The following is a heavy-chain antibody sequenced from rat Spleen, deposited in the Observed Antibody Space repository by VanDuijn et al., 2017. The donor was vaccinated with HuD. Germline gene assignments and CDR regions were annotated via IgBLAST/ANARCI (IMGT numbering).Heavy chain of an antibody. D-gene: IGHD1-9*01. CDR3: ARRGAYYGYTYDVMDA. V-gene: IGHV5-7*01. CDR2: ISYDGSST. CDR1: GFTFSDYN. J-gene: IGHJ4*01. Sequence: EVQLVESGGGLVQPGRSLKLSCAASGFTFSDYNMAWVRQAPKKGLEWVATISYDGSSTYYRDSVKGRFTISRYNAKSTLYLQMDRLRSEDTATYYCARRGAYYGYTYDVMDAWGQGASVTVSS.